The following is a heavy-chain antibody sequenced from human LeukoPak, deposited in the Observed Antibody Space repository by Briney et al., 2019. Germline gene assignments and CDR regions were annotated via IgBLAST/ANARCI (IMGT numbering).Heavy chain of an antibody. J-gene: IGHJ6*03. CDR2: ISYDGSNK. D-gene: IGHD4-23*01. Sequence: GGSLRLSCAASGFTFSSYAMHWVRQAPGKGLEWVAVISYDGSNKYYADSVKGRFTISRDNSKNTLYLQMNSLKTEDTAVYYCTTVSSTVVTLHYYYYYMDVWGKGTTVTVSS. CDR1: GFTFSSYA. CDR3: TTVSSTVVTLHYYYYYMDV. V-gene: IGHV3-30*04.